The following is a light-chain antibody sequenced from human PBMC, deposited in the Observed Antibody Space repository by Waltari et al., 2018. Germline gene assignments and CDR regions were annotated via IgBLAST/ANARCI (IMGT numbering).Light chain of an antibody. CDR2: QDS. CDR1: KLEDKY. CDR3: QAWDSISDVV. V-gene: IGLV3-1*01. Sequence: YELTQPPSVSVSPGQTVSITCSGGKLEDKYVCWYQQKTGQSPVLVMHQDSRRPSGVPERFSGSSSGNTATLTISGTQAMDEADYYCQAWDSISDVVFGGGTRLTVL. J-gene: IGLJ2*01.